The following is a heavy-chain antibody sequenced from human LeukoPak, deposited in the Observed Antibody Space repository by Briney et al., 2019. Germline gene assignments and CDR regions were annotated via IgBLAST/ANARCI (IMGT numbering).Heavy chain of an antibody. CDR3: AKAFREFGTSSSYSSFDT. V-gene: IGHV4-59*08. CDR1: GASVSNYY. J-gene: IGHJ3*02. CDR2: FHYSGST. Sequence: SETLSLTCRVSGASVSNYYWSWIRQSPGKGLEWIGFFHYSGSTNYNPSLNSRITTSIDTSMNQLSLTLVSVTAADTAVYFCAKAFREFGTSSSYSSFDTWGQGTMVTVSS. D-gene: IGHD5-18*01.